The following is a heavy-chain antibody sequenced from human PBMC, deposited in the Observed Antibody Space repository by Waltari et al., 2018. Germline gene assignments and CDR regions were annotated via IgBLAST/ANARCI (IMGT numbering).Heavy chain of an antibody. V-gene: IGHV4-39*01. CDR1: VGSISSSSFF. CDR2: LYYTGNT. D-gene: IGHD3-3*01. Sequence: QLQLQESGPGLVKPSETLSLTCSVSVGSISSSSFFWGWIRQPPGKGLEWIGRLYYTGNTYYNPSLKRRVTISADTYKKQFSLKLSSVTAADTAVYYCARHMPYYDSIYYFDYWGPGTLVTVSS. CDR3: ARHMPYYDSIYYFDY. J-gene: IGHJ4*02.